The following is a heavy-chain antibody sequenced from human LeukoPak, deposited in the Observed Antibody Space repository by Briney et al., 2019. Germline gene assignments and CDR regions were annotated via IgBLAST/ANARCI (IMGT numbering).Heavy chain of an antibody. Sequence: SETLSLTCTVSGASIKSNDYQWGWIRQPPGKGLEWIGSVDPTGRTSSTSSLKSRVTLSVDTSKNQFSLRLNSVTAADTAVYYCARGQYTYYYDSSAKRDAFDIWGQGTMVTVSS. J-gene: IGHJ3*02. CDR1: GASIKSNDYQ. CDR3: ARGQYTYYYDSSAKRDAFDI. D-gene: IGHD3-22*01. V-gene: IGHV4-39*07. CDR2: VDPTGRT.